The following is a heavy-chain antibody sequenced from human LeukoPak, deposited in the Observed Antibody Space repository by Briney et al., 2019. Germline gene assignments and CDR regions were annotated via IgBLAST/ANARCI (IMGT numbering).Heavy chain of an antibody. CDR1: GYTFTGYY. D-gene: IGHD3-9*01. Sequence: GASVKVSCKASGYTFTGYYMHWVRQAPGQGLEWMGWINPNSGGTNYAQKFQGRITMTRDTSISTAYMELSRLRSDDTAVYYCARVVGILTGLDYWGQGTLVTVSS. V-gene: IGHV1-2*02. CDR2: INPNSGGT. J-gene: IGHJ4*02. CDR3: ARVVGILTGLDY.